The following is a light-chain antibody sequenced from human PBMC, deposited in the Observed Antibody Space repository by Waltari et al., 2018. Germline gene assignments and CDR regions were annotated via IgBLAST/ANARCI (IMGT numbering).Light chain of an antibody. CDR2: AAS. Sequence: DLQATQSPSFLYASAGDRVSITCRASQNIDNYLNWYQQKPGRAPKLLIYAASTMQSGVPSRFTGSQFGTDFTLTISSLEEEDLATYYCQQSKRVPYTFGQGTKVQIK. CDR1: QNIDNY. J-gene: IGKJ2*01. V-gene: IGKV1-39*01. CDR3: QQSKRVPYT.